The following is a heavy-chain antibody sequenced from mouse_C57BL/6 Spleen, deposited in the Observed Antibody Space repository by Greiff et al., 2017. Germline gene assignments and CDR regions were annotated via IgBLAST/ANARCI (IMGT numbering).Heavy chain of an antibody. J-gene: IGHJ4*01. CDR1: GYTFTDYN. V-gene: IGHV1-22*01. CDR2: INPNNGGT. Sequence: VHVKQSGPELVKPGTSVKMSCKASGYTFTDYNMHWVKQSHGKSLEWIGYINPNNGGTSYNQKFKGKATLTVNKSSSTAYMELRSLTSEDSAVYYCARLPDLRYAMDYWGQGTSVTVSS. CDR3: ARLPDLRYAMDY.